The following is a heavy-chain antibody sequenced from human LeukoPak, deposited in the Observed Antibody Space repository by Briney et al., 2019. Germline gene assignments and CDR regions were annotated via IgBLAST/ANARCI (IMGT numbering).Heavy chain of an antibody. CDR2: VRPNNGAT. CDR3: ARVLETSPGYEGGDALDI. J-gene: IGHJ3*02. D-gene: IGHD5-12*01. V-gene: IGHV1-2*02. CDR1: VYTFTDFY. Sequence: ASVKVSCKASVYTFTDFYIHWVRHAPGQGLEWMGWVRPNNGATKHAEKFQGRVTMTRDTSTSTAHMEPSSLRSDDTAEYYCARVLETSPGYEGGDALDIWGQGTMVTVSS.